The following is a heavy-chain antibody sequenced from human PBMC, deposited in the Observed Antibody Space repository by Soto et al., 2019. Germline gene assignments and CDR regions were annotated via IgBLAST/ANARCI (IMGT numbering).Heavy chain of an antibody. V-gene: IGHV3-23*01. D-gene: IGHD5-12*01. CDR3: ARGWLRRGYLDY. CDR1: GFTFSTYA. Sequence: PGGSLRLSCAASGFTFSTYAMSWVRQAPGKGLEWVSSFSGSGGSTYYADSVKGRFTISRDNSKNTLYLQMNSLRAGDTAVYYCARGWLRRGYLDYWGQGTLVTVSS. J-gene: IGHJ4*02. CDR2: FSGSGGST.